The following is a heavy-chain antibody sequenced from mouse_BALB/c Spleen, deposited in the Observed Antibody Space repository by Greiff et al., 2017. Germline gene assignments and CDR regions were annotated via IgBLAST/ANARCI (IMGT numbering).Heavy chain of an antibody. J-gene: IGHJ2*01. Sequence: EVKLVESGGGLVKPGGSLKLSCAASGFAFSSYDMSWVRQTPEKRLEWVAYISSGGGSTYYPDTVKGRFTISRDNAKNTLYLQMSSLKSEDTAMYYCARRREFDYWGQGTTLTVSS. V-gene: IGHV5-12-1*01. CDR1: GFAFSSYD. CDR3: ARRREFDY. CDR2: ISSGGGST.